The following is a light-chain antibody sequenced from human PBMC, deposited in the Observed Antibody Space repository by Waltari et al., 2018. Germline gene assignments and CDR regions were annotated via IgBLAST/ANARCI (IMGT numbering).Light chain of an antibody. CDR2: RNN. CDR1: TSNSGHHY. Sequence: QSVLPQPPSASGAPRQRVPISCSGTTSNSGHHYVFWYQQLPGTAPQLLIYRNNQRPSGVPDRFSGSKSGTSASLDISGLRSEDEAEYYCAVWDDSLSVVFGGGTKLTVV. J-gene: IGLJ3*02. V-gene: IGLV1-47*01. CDR3: AVWDDSLSVV.